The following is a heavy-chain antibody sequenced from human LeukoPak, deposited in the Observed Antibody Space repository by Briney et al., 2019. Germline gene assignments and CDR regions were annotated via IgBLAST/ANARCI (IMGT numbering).Heavy chain of an antibody. J-gene: IGHJ4*02. CDR2: IYYSGST. D-gene: IGHD3-22*01. CDR1: GGSISSYY. CDR3: ARHLPYYYDSSGYLDY. V-gene: IGHV4-39*01. Sequence: SETLSLTCTVSGGSISSYYWGWIRQPPGKGLEWIGSIYYSGSTYYNPSLKSRVTISVDTSKNQFSLKLSSVTAADTAVYYCARHLPYYYDSSGYLDYWGQGTLVTVSS.